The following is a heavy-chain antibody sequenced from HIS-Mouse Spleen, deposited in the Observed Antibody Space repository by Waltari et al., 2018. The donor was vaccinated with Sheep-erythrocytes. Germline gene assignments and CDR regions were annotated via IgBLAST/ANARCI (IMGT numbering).Heavy chain of an antibody. J-gene: IGHJ3*02. CDR1: GGSFSGYY. CDR2: INHSGST. D-gene: IGHD6-19*01. Sequence: QVQLQQWGAGLLKPSETLSLTCAVYGGSFSGYYWSWIRQPPGKGLEWIGEINHSGSTNYNPCLKSGVTISVETSKNQFSLKLSSVTAADTAVYYCALSVDLAGAFDIWGQGTMVTVSS. V-gene: IGHV4-34*01. CDR3: ALSVDLAGAFDI.